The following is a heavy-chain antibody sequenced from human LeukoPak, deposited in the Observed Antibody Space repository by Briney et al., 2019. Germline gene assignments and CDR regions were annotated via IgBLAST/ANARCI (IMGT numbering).Heavy chain of an antibody. CDR1: GFTFSSYS. CDR2: ISSSNSYI. V-gene: IGHV3-21*01. J-gene: IGHJ4*02. Sequence: KAGGSLRLSCAASGFTFSSYSMNWVRQAPGKGMEWVSSISSSNSYIYYADSVKGRFTISRDNAKNSLYLQMNSLRAEDTAVYYCARLSGIDYGDYVGGGFDYWGQGTLVTVSS. D-gene: IGHD4-17*01. CDR3: ARLSGIDYGDYVGGGFDY.